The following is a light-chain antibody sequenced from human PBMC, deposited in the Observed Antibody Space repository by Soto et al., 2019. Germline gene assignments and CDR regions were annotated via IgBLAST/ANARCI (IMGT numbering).Light chain of an antibody. Sequence: QSALTQTASVSGSTGQSITISCTGTSSDVGGYNYVSWYQQHPGKAPKLMIYDVSNRPSGVSNRFSGSKSGNTASLTISGRQAEDEADYYCSLYTSSSTLVFGGGTKLTVL. CDR3: SLYTSSSTLV. V-gene: IGLV2-14*01. J-gene: IGLJ2*01. CDR2: DVS. CDR1: SSDVGGYNY.